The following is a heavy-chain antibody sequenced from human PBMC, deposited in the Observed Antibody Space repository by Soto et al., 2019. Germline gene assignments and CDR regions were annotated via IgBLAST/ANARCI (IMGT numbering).Heavy chain of an antibody. Sequence: PGGYLILSCAASAFTFSSYCLHLVRQAPGKGLEWVAVISYDGSNKYYADSVKGRFTISRDNSKNTLYLQMNSLRAEDTAVYYCARGILEPLDYWGQGTLVTVS. D-gene: IGHD1-1*01. CDR2: ISYDGSNK. CDR1: AFTFSSYC. V-gene: IGHV3-30*03. CDR3: ARGILEPLDY. J-gene: IGHJ4*02.